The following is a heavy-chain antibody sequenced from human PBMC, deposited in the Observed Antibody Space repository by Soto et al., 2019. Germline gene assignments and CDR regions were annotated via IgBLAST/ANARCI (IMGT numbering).Heavy chain of an antibody. CDR2: INTDGSAT. CDR1: GFTFSNYW. CDR3: AKGGVKAVDY. D-gene: IGHD2-8*01. Sequence: EVQLVESGGALVQPGGSLRLSCAASGFTFSNYWMHWVRQAPGKGLVWVSRINTDGSATSYADSVKGRFTISRDNAKNTLYLQMNSVRAEDTAVYYCAKGGVKAVDYWGQGTLVTVSS. J-gene: IGHJ4*02. V-gene: IGHV3-74*01.